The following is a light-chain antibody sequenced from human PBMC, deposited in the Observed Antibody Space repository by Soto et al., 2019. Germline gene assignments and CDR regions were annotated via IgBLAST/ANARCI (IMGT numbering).Light chain of an antibody. J-gene: IGKJ5*01. Sequence: EIVMTQSPATLSVSPGDRATLSCRAGQPLNNNVAWYQHKPGQAPRLLIYGTSTRATGISARFSGGGSGTEFTPTISSLQSEDFAVYYCQQYEKWPPSITFGQGTRLEIK. CDR3: QQYEKWPPSIT. CDR1: QPLNNN. CDR2: GTS. V-gene: IGKV3-15*01.